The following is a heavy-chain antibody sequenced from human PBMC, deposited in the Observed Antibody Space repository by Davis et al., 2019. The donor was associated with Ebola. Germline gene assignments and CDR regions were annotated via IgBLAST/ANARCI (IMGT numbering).Heavy chain of an antibody. CDR1: GFTFSSFW. CDR3: AKSGLSFGVVKYHYGMDV. Sequence: GESLKISCAASGFTFSSFWMHWVRQAPGKGLVWVSRISGDGSSTNYADSVKGRFTISRDNSKKTLYLQMNSLRAEDTAVYYCAKSGLSFGVVKYHYGMDVRGKGTTVTVSS. V-gene: IGHV3-74*01. D-gene: IGHD3-3*01. CDR2: ISGDGSST. J-gene: IGHJ6*04.